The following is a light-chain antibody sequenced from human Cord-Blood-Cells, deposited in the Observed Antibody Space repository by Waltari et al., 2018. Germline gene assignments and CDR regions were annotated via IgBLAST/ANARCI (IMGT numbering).Light chain of an antibody. CDR3: SSYTSSSTVV. Sequence: QSALTQPASVSGSPGQSITISCTGTSSDVGGYNYVSWYQQHPGKAPKLVIYDVSKRPSGLSTPFSGAKAGDTASLTISGLQAEDEANYYCSSYTSSSTVVFGGGTKLTVL. V-gene: IGLV2-14*01. CDR2: DVS. J-gene: IGLJ2*01. CDR1: SSDVGGYNY.